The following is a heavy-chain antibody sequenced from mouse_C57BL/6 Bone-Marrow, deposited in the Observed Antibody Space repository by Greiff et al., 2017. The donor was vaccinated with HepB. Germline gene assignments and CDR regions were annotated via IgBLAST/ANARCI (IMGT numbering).Heavy chain of an antibody. CDR3: VKYYYGGSYWCFDV. D-gene: IGHD1-1*01. V-gene: IGHV1-42*01. Sequence: VQLQQSGPELVKPGASVKISCKASGYSFTGYYMNWVKQSPEKSLEWIGEINPSTGGTTYNQKFKAKATLTVDKSSSTAYMQLKSLTSEDSAVYYCVKYYYGGSYWCFDVWGTGTTVTVSS. CDR1: GYSFTGYY. CDR2: INPSTGGT. J-gene: IGHJ1*03.